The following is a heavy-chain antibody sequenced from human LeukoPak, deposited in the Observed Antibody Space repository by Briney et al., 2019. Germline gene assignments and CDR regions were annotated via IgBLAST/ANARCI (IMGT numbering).Heavy chain of an antibody. CDR1: GFTFSRHA. J-gene: IGHJ4*02. D-gene: IGHD3-10*01. CDR3: AKERDGSGSYSYFGY. Sequence: GGSLRLSCAASGFTFSRHAMSWVRQAPGKGLEWVSAISGSGPSTYYEDSVKGRFTISRDNTKDTLFLQMNSLGADDTAVYYCAKERDGSGSYSYFGYWGQGTLVTVSS. CDR2: ISGSGPST. V-gene: IGHV3-23*01.